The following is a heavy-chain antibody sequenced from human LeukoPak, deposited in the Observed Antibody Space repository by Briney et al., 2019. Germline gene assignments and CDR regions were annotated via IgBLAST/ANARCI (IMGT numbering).Heavy chain of an antibody. CDR2: IYTSGST. D-gene: IGHD3-10*01. J-gene: IGHJ4*02. CDR3: ARDRQLQWFGEFNVDFDY. CDR1: GGSISSGSYY. Sequence: NPSETLSLTCTVSGGSISSGSYYWSWIRQPAGKGLEWIGRIYTSGSTNYNPSLKSRVTISVDTSKNQFSLKLSSVTAADTAVYYCARDRQLQWFGEFNVDFDYWGQGTLVTVSS. V-gene: IGHV4-61*02.